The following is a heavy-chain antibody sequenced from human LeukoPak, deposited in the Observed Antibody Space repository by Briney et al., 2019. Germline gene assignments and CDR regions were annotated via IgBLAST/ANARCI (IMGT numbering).Heavy chain of an antibody. CDR3: ARDRLGISWFDP. D-gene: IGHD7-27*01. J-gene: IGHJ5*02. CDR2: INHSGST. CDR1: GGSFSGYY. Sequence: SETLSLTCAVYGGSFSGYYWSWIRQPPGKGLEWIGEINHSGSTNYNPSLKSRVTISVDTSKNQFSLKLSSVTAADTAVYYCARDRLGISWFDPWGQGTLVTVSS. V-gene: IGHV4-34*01.